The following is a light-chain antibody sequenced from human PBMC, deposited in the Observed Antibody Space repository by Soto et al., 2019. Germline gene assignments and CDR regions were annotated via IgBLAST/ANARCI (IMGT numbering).Light chain of an antibody. CDR3: QQRSDWPPLT. CDR1: QSVSNY. V-gene: IGKV3-11*01. CDR2: DAS. J-gene: IGKJ4*01. Sequence: EIVLTQSPATLSLSPGERATLSCRASQSVSNYLAWYQQKPGQAPRLLIYDASNRATGIPARFSDSGSGTDFTLTISSLEPEDVAVYYCQQRSDWPPLTFGGGTKVEIK.